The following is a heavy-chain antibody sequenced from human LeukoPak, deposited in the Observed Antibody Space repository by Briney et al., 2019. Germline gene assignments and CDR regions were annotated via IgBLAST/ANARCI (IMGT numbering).Heavy chain of an antibody. V-gene: IGHV3-66*04. D-gene: IGHD3-16*01. CDR3: ARQISRSGNTKNRGLWGSYSSGPPADAFDI. CDR1: GFTVSSNY. Sequence: GGSLRLSCAASGFTVSSNYMSWVRQAPGKGLEWVSVIYSGGSTYYADSVKGRFTISRDNSKNTLYLQMNSLRAEDTAVYYCARQISRSGNTKNRGLWGSYSSGPPADAFDIWGQGTMVTVSS. J-gene: IGHJ3*02. CDR2: IYSGGST.